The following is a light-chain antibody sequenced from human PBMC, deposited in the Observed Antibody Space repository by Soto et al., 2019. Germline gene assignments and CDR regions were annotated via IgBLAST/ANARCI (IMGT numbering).Light chain of an antibody. V-gene: IGLV2-8*01. Sequence: QSALTQPPSASGSPGQSVTISCTGTSSDIGGYNYVSWYQHHPGEAPKLLIYEVSKRPSGVPDRFSGSKSGNTAPLTVSGLQADDEADYYCSSYAGSDNLGVFGTGTKVTVL. CDR1: SSDIGGYNY. CDR2: EVS. CDR3: SSYAGSDNLGV. J-gene: IGLJ1*01.